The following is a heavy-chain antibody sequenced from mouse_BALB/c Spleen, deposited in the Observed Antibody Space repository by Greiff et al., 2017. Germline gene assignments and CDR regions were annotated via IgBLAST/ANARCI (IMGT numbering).Heavy chain of an antibody. CDR3: AREIYYGSRGMDY. D-gene: IGHD1-1*01. V-gene: IGHV2-9*02. CDR1: GFSLTSYG. J-gene: IGHJ4*01. CDR2: IWAGGST. Sequence: VKLMESGPGLVAPSQSLSITCTVSGFSLTSYGVHWVRQPPGKGLEWLGVIWAGGSTNYNSALMSRLSFSKDNSKSQVFLKMNSLQTDDTAMYYCAREIYYGSRGMDYWGQGTSVTVSS.